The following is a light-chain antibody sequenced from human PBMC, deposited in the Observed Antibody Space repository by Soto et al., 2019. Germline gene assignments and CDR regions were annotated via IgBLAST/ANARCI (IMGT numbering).Light chain of an antibody. CDR1: SSNIGAGYD. CDR2: GNS. CDR3: QSYDSSLPGVV. V-gene: IGLV1-40*01. J-gene: IGLJ2*01. Sequence: QSVLTQPPSVSGAPGQRVTISCTGSSSNIGAGYDVHWYQQLPGTAPKLLIYGNSNRPSGVPDRFSGSKSGTSASLAITGLQAEDEADYYCQSYDSSLPGVVFGGGTQLTVL.